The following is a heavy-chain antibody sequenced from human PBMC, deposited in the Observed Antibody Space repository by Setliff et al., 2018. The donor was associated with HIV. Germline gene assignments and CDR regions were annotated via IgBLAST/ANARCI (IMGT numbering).Heavy chain of an antibody. CDR3: ARGGASSKYLDP. V-gene: IGHV4-59*01. D-gene: IGHD2-15*01. J-gene: IGHJ5*02. CDR1: GGSISPYY. Sequence: SETLSLTCTVSGGSISPYYWSWTRQPPGKGLEWIAWISDSGTTNYNPSLKSRVTLSVDTSKNQFSLSLTSVTGADTAVYYCARGGASSKYLDPWGQGTLVTVSS. CDR2: ISDSGTT.